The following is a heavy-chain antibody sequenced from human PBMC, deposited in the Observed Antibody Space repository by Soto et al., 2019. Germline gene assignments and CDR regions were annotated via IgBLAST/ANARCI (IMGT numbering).Heavy chain of an antibody. CDR3: AREVWFGESWFDP. J-gene: IGHJ5*02. CDR2: ISAYNGNT. V-gene: IGHV1-18*01. CDR1: GYTFTSYG. D-gene: IGHD3-10*01. Sequence: QVQLVQSGAEVKKPGASVKVSCKASGYTFTSYGISWVRQAPGQGLEWMGWISAYNGNTNYAQKLQGRVTMTTDTSTSTAYGELRSPRADVTAVDYWAREVWFGESWFDPWGQGSLVTVSS.